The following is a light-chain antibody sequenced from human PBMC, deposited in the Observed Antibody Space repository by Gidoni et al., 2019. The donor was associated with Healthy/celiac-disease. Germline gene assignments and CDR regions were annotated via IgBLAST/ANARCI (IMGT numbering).Light chain of an antibody. CDR3: SSYTSSSTRV. J-gene: IGLJ2*01. V-gene: IGLV2-14*01. CDR2: YVS. CDR1: SSDVGGYNY. Sequence: QSALTQPASVSGSPGQSITISCTGTSSDVGGYNYVSWYQQHPGKAPKLMIYYVSNRPPGVSNRFSGFKSGNTASLTISGLQAEDEADYYCSSYTSSSTRVFGGGTKLTVL.